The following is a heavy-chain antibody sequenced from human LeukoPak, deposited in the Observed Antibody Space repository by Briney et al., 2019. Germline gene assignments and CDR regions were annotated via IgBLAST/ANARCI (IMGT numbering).Heavy chain of an antibody. CDR2: IYYSGST. CDR1: GGSISSGGYY. Sequence: SETLSLTCTVSGGSISSGGYYWSWIRQHPGKGLEWIGYIYYSGSTYYNPSLKSRVTISVDTSKNQFSLKLSSVTAADTAVYYCARVSLITVPDYWGQGTLVTVSS. J-gene: IGHJ4*02. CDR3: ARVSLITVPDY. D-gene: IGHD3-16*01. V-gene: IGHV4-31*03.